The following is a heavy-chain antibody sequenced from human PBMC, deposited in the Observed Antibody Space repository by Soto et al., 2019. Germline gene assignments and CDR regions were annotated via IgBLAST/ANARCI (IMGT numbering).Heavy chain of an antibody. CDR3: ARDQWLALPDF. D-gene: IGHD6-19*01. CDR2: ITYDGSDK. CDR1: GFSFSTYN. J-gene: IGHJ4*02. Sequence: SLRLSCAASGFSFSTYNMHWVRQAPGKGLEWVAVITYDGSDKYYADSVKGRFTISRDNSKNTLYLQVNSLRPDDTAVYYCARDQWLALPDFWGQGTLVTVSS. V-gene: IGHV3-30-3*01.